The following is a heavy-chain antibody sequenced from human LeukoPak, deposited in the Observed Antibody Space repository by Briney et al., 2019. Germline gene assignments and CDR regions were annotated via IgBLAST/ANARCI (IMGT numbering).Heavy chain of an antibody. CDR3: AKDQGSSSWYGGDY. V-gene: IGHV3-23*01. D-gene: IGHD6-13*01. CDR1: GFTFSTYA. Sequence: GGSLRLSCAASGFTFSTYAISWVRQAPGKGLEWVSAISGSGGSTYYADSVKGRFTISRDNSKNTLYLQMNSLRAEDTAVYYCAKDQGSSSWYGGDYWGQGTLVTVSS. J-gene: IGHJ4*02. CDR2: ISGSGGST.